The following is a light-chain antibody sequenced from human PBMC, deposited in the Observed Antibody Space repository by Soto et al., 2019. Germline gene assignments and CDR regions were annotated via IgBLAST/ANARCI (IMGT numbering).Light chain of an antibody. Sequence: DIQMTQSPSSLSASVGDRVTITCRASQSISSYLNWYQQKPGTAPKVLIYHASNLQSGVPSSFSGSGSGTELTLTISSLQPDAFATYYCQQYNRYSFGQGTKVDI. CDR2: HAS. J-gene: IGKJ1*01. CDR3: QQYNRYS. CDR1: QSISSY. V-gene: IGKV1-5*01.